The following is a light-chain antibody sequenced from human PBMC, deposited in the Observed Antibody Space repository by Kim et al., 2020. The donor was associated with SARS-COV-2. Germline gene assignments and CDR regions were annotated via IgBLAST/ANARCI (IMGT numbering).Light chain of an antibody. CDR2: DAS. CDR1: QDIRNY. V-gene: IGKV1-33*01. Sequence: DIQMTQSPSSLSASVGDRVTITCQASQDIRNYLNWYQQKPGKAPKLLIYDASNLETGVPSRFSGSGSGTDFTFTVSSLQPEDIATYYCQQYDNIPISFGGGTKVDIK. J-gene: IGKJ4*01. CDR3: QQYDNIPIS.